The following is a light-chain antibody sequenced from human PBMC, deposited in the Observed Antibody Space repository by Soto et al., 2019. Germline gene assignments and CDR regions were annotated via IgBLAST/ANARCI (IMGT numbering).Light chain of an antibody. Sequence: DIQMTQSPSSLSASVGDTVTITCQASQDISHYLNWYQQKPGKALKLLIYDASNLHPGVPSRFRGSASWTEFSFNITSLQPEDVATYYCQQYDDLPITFGQGTRLEIK. CDR3: QQYDDLPIT. V-gene: IGKV1-33*01. CDR2: DAS. J-gene: IGKJ5*01. CDR1: QDISHY.